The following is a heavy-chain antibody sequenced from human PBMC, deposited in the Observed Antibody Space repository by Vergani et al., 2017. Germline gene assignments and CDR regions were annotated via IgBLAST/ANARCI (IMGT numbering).Heavy chain of an antibody. CDR3: ARGRYGDYYYYGLDV. D-gene: IGHD4-17*01. CDR2: ISLSASSI. CDR1: GFTFSDYF. J-gene: IGHJ6*02. V-gene: IGHV3-11*04. Sequence: VQLVESGGGLVKRGGSLRLSCAASGFTFSDYFMGWIRQAAGKGLEWVSYISLSASSIYYADSVKGRFTISRDKAAQSLYLQLNNLRADDTAIYYCARGRYGDYYYYGLDVWGQGTTVTVSS.